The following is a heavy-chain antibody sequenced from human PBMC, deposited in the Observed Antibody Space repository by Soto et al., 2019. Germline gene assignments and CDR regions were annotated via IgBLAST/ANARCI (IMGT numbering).Heavy chain of an antibody. V-gene: IGHV4-34*01. CDR1: GGSFSGYY. Sequence: QVQLQQWGAGLLKPSETLSLTCAVYGGSFSGYYWSWIRQPPGKGLEWIGEINHSGSTNYNPSLKSRVTISVDTAKNQFSLKLSSVTAADTAVYYCARVPRSTYPIRSGTKENRSPLDYWGQGTLVTVSS. D-gene: IGHD1-1*01. CDR2: INHSGST. CDR3: ARVPRSTYPIRSGTKENRSPLDY. J-gene: IGHJ4*02.